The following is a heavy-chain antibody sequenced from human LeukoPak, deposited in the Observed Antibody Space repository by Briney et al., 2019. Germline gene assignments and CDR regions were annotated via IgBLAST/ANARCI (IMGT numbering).Heavy chain of an antibody. CDR1: GFPFSTYS. D-gene: IGHD5-24*01. V-gene: IGHV3-21*01. CDR2: ISSSGSYI. Sequence: GGSLRLSCAASGFPFSTYSMNWVRQAPGKGLEWVSSISSSGSYIYYADSVRGRFTISRDNAKNSLYLQMNSLRAEDTAVYYCARDRDGYNSLFDYWGQGTLVTVSS. CDR3: ARDRDGYNSLFDY. J-gene: IGHJ4*02.